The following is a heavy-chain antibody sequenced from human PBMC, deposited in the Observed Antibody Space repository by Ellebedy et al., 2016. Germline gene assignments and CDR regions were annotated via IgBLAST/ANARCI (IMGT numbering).Heavy chain of an antibody. Sequence: SLKISCAASGFTFDDYAMHWVRQAPGKGLEWVSGITWNSGNIGYADSVKGRFTISRDNAKNSLYLQMNSLRAEDTAVYYCARDRGARYSSSWYVLDAFDIWGQGTMVTVSS. CDR3: ARDRGARYSSSWYVLDAFDI. CDR2: ITWNSGNI. D-gene: IGHD6-13*01. J-gene: IGHJ3*02. V-gene: IGHV3-9*01. CDR1: GFTFDDYA.